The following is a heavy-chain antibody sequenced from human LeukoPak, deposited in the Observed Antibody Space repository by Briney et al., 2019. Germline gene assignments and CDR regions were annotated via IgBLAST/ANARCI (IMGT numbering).Heavy chain of an antibody. CDR3: AKDPNRNYYDSSGYLDY. CDR2: ISGSGGST. J-gene: IGHJ4*02. D-gene: IGHD3-22*01. CDR1: GFTFSSYA. V-gene: IGHV3-23*01. Sequence: GGSLRLSCAASGFTFSSYAMSWVRQAPGKGLEWVSAISGSGGSTYYADSVKGRFTISRDNSKNTLYLQMNSPRAEDTAVYYCAKDPNRNYYDSSGYLDYWGQGTLVTVSS.